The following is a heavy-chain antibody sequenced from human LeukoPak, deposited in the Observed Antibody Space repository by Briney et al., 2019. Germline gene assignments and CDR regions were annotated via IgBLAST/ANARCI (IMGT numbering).Heavy chain of an antibody. CDR3: AREDSAAGTVFDY. Sequence: GASVTVSCKASGYTFTGYYMHWVRQAPGQGLEWMGWINPNSGGTNYAQKFQGRVTMTRDTSISTAYMELSRLRSDDTAVYYCAREDSAAGTVFDYWGQGTLVTVSS. CDR2: INPNSGGT. CDR1: GYTFTGYY. V-gene: IGHV1-2*02. D-gene: IGHD6-13*01. J-gene: IGHJ4*02.